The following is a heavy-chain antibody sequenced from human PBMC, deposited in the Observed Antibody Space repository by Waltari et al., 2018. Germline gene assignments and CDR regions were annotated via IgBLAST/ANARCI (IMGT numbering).Heavy chain of an antibody. V-gene: IGHV3-43D*04. CDR3: AKDSGPVGATPFDY. CDR1: GFTFDDYA. Sequence: EVQLVESGGVVVQPGGSLRLSCAASGFTFDDYAMHWVRQAPGKGLEWVSLISWDGGSTYYADSVNGRFTISRDNSKNSLYLQMNSLRAEDTALYYCAKDSGPVGATPFDYWGQGTLVTVSS. CDR2: ISWDGGST. J-gene: IGHJ4*02. D-gene: IGHD1-26*01.